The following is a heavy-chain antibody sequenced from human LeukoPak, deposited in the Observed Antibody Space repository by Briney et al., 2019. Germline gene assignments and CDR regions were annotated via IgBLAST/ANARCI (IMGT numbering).Heavy chain of an antibody. D-gene: IGHD5-18*01. Sequence: SETLSLTCAVSGGSISSYYWSWIRQPAGKGLEWIGSIYYSGSTYYNPSLKSRVTISVGTSKNQFSLKLSSVTAADTAVYYCARDGAMVSLDYWGQGTLVTVSS. CDR2: IYYSGST. CDR3: ARDGAMVSLDY. V-gene: IGHV4-4*07. CDR1: GGSISSYY. J-gene: IGHJ4*02.